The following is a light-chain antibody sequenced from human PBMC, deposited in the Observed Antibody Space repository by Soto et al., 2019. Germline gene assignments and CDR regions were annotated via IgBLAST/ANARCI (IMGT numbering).Light chain of an antibody. CDR1: QRVSSY. V-gene: IGKV3-11*01. J-gene: IGKJ5*01. CDR3: QQRSNWPIT. Sequence: EIVLTHSPATLSLSPGERATLSCSASQRVSSYLAWYQQKHGQAPRLLIFYASNRGTGSTARLSGSGSGTDVSLTIISLEPEDFAVYYCQQRSNWPITFGQGTRLEIK. CDR2: YAS.